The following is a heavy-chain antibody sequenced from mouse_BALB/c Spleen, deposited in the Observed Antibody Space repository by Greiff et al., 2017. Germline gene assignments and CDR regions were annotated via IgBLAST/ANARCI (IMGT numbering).Heavy chain of an antibody. Sequence: EVKLVESGGGLVKPGGSLKLSCAASGFTFSSYTMSWVRQTPEKRLEWVATISSGGGNTYYPDSVKGRFTISRDNAKNNLYLQMSSLRSEDTALYYCAREGDVWFAYWGQGTLVTVSA. V-gene: IGHV5-9*03. CDR2: ISSGGGNT. J-gene: IGHJ3*01. CDR3: AREGDVWFAY. D-gene: IGHD3-3*01. CDR1: GFTFSSYT.